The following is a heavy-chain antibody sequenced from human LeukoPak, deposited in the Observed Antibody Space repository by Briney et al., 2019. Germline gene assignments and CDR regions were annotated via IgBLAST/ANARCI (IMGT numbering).Heavy chain of an antibody. CDR3: ARFDSPISAFDI. J-gene: IGHJ3*02. D-gene: IGHD3-22*01. CDR2: IYYSGNS. Sequence: SETLSLTCTVSGVSVINYYWSWIRQPPGKGLECIGYIYYSGNSDYNPSLKSRVTISVATSKNQFSLKLTSVTPADTAVYFCARFDSPISAFDIRGQGTVVTVSS. CDR1: GVSVINYY. V-gene: IGHV4-59*02.